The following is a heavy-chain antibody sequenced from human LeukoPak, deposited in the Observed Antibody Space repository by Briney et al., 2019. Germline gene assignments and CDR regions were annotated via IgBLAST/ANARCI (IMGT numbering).Heavy chain of an antibody. CDR1: GFTFSSYG. Sequence: GRSLRLSCAAPGFTFSSYGMHWVRQAPGKGLEWVAVIWYDGSNKYYADSVKGRFTISRDNSKNTLYLQMNSLRAEDTAVYYCARTELWFGELLFYMDVWGKGTTVTVSS. D-gene: IGHD3-10*01. V-gene: IGHV3-33*01. J-gene: IGHJ6*03. CDR3: ARTELWFGELLFYMDV. CDR2: IWYDGSNK.